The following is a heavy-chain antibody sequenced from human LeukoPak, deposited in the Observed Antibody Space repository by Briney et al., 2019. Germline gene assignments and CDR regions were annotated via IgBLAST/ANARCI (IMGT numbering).Heavy chain of an antibody. J-gene: IGHJ6*03. D-gene: IGHD3-9*01. Sequence: PGASVKVSCKASGGTFSSYAISWVRQAPGQGLEWMGGIIPIFGTANYAQKFQGRVTITADESTSTAYMELSSLRSEDTAVYYCASRDILTGYSPINYYYYMDVWGKGTTVTISS. CDR1: GGTFSSYA. V-gene: IGHV1-69*13. CDR2: IIPIFGTA. CDR3: ASRDILTGYSPINYYYYMDV.